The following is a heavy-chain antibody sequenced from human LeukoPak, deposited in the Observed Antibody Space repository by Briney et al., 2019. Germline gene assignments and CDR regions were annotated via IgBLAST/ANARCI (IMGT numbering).Heavy chain of an antibody. D-gene: IGHD5-18*01. J-gene: IGHJ4*02. CDR3: AGYSYGYVDY. CDR2: IYYSGST. Sequence: SETLSLTCTVSGGSISSGGYSWSWIRQHPGKGLEWIGYIYYSGSTYYNPSLKSRVTISVDTSKNQFSLKLSSVTAADTAVYYCAGYSYGYVDYWGQGTLVTVSS. CDR1: GGSISSGGYS. V-gene: IGHV4-31*03.